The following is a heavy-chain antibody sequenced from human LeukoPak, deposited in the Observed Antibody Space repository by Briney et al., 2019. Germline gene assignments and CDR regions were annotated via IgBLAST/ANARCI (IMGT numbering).Heavy chain of an antibody. Sequence: GGSLRLSCAASGFTFSSYAISWVRQAPGKGLEWVSGITGSGSGTYYADSVKGQFTISRDNAKNTLYLQMNSLRVEDTAVYYCAKDDGWVQYANWGQGTLVTVPS. D-gene: IGHD5-24*01. J-gene: IGHJ4*02. V-gene: IGHV3-23*01. CDR3: AKDDGWVQYAN. CDR1: GFTFSSYA. CDR2: ITGSGSGT.